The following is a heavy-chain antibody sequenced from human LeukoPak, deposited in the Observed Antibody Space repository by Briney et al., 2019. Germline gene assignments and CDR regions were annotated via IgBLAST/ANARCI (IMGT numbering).Heavy chain of an antibody. CDR1: GGSISSCY. CDR2: IYTSGST. D-gene: IGHD6-19*01. V-gene: IGHV4-4*07. Sequence: SETLSLTCTVSGGSISSCYWSWIRQPAGKGLEWIGRIYTSGSTNYNPSLKSRVTMSVDTSKNQFSLKLSSVTAADTAVYYCAREAAVAGLFDYWGQGTLVTVSS. CDR3: AREAAVAGLFDY. J-gene: IGHJ4*02.